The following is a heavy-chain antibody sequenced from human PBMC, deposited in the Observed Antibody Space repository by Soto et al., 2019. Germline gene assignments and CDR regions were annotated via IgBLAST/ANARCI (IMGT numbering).Heavy chain of an antibody. CDR2: YSGSGGSI. J-gene: IGHJ4*02. Sequence: EVQLLESGGGLVQPGGSLRLPCGASGLTFSSYAMSWVRQAPGKGLEWVSAYSGSGGSIYYGDSVKARFTISRDNSKNTLYLQMNSLRAEDTAVYYCAKDSWMNIVVVVAAPSYWGQGTLVTVSS. D-gene: IGHD2-15*01. CDR3: AKDSWMNIVVVVAAPSY. V-gene: IGHV3-23*01. CDR1: GLTFSSYA.